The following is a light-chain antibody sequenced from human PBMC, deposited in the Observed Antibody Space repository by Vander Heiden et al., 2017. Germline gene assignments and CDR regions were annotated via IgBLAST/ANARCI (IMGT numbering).Light chain of an antibody. J-gene: IGLJ3*02. V-gene: IGLV3-25*03. CDR2: KDS. CDR3: QSAGSSGTHWV. Sequence: SYELTQPPSVSVSPAQTARTICPGDALPKSYADWYQQKPGQAPVLVIYKDSERPSRIPERFAGSSSGTTVTLTISGVQAEDEAEYDCQSAGSSGTHWVFGGGTKLTVL. CDR1: ALPKSY.